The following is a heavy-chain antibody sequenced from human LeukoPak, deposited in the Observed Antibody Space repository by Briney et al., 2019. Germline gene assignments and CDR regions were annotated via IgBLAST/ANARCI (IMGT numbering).Heavy chain of an antibody. Sequence: PGESLKISCKGSGCSFTSHWIAWVRQMPGKGLELMGIIYPGDSDTRYSPSFQGQVTISADRSISTAYLQWSSLKASDTAMYYCARHWPSAGGHQYSMDVWGKGTTVTVSS. CDR1: GCSFTSHW. CDR3: ARHWPSAGGHQYSMDV. D-gene: IGHD3-16*01. V-gene: IGHV5-51*01. J-gene: IGHJ6*03. CDR2: IYPGDSDT.